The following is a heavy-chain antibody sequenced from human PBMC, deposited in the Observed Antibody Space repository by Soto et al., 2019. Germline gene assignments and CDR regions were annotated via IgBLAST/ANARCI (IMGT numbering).Heavy chain of an antibody. CDR3: ARSGPPEGY. Sequence: QVQLVQSGAEVKKPGASVKVSCKASGYTFTSYAISWVRQAPGQGLERMGWISSYNGNTNYAQKLQGRVTMTTDPSTTTAYMELKSLSSDDTAVYYCARSGPPEGYWGQGTLVTVSS. D-gene: IGHD3-10*01. CDR1: GYTFTSYA. CDR2: ISSYNGNT. J-gene: IGHJ4*02. V-gene: IGHV1-18*01.